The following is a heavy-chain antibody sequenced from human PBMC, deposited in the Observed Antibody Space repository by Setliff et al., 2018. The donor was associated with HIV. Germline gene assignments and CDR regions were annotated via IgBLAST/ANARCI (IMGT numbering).Heavy chain of an antibody. V-gene: IGHV3-7*01. D-gene: IGHD3-10*02. Sequence: GGSLRLSCAASGFTLSRCWMNWVRQAPGKGLEWVGNIKQDGSEKYYVDSVKGRFTISRDNAKNSLYLQMNSLRADDTAMYYCACPKMYFMITMLGGYYYYHMDVWGQGTTVTVSS. CDR2: IKQDGSEK. CDR1: GFTLSRCW. CDR3: ACPKMYFMITMLGGYYYYHMDV. J-gene: IGHJ6*02.